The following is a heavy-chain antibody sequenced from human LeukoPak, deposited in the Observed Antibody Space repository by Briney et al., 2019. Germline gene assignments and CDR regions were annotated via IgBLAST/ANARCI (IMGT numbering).Heavy chain of an antibody. V-gene: IGHV3-23*01. J-gene: IGHJ3*01. Sequence: GGSLRLSCAASGFAFNSYAMSWDRQAPGKGLEWVAAISGGGGSTYHADSVKGRYTISRDNSKNTLYLQMNSLRAEDTAMFYCAKDRISNGYDYDAFDVWGQGTMVTVSS. CDR2: ISGGGGST. D-gene: IGHD5-12*01. CDR1: GFAFNSYA. CDR3: AKDRISNGYDYDAFDV.